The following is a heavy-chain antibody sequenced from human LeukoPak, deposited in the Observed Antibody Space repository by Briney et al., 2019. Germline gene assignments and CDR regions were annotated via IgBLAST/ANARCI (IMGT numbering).Heavy chain of an antibody. J-gene: IGHJ6*03. CDR3: ARAGAYCGGDCYSYYYYYMDV. Sequence: ASVKVSCKASGYTLTTYGISWVRQAPGQGLEWMGWISAYNGNTNYAQKLQGRVTMITDTSTSTAYMYLRSLRSDDTAVYYCARAGAYCGGDCYSYYYYYMDVWGKGTTVTISS. CDR2: ISAYNGNT. CDR1: GYTLTTYG. D-gene: IGHD2-21*02. V-gene: IGHV1-18*01.